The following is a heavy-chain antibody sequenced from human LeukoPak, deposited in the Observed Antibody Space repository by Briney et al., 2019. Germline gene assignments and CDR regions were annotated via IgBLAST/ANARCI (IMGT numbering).Heavy chain of an antibody. V-gene: IGHV5-51*01. CDR3: ARPTMVRGVEPGIFDY. CDR2: IYPGDSDT. D-gene: IGHD3-10*01. Sequence: GASLKISCKGSGYRFTSYWIGWVRQMPGKGLEWMGIIYPGDSDTRYSPSFQGQVTISADKSISTAYLRWSSLKASDTAMYYCARPTMVRGVEPGIFDYWGQGTLVTVSS. CDR1: GYRFTSYW. J-gene: IGHJ4*02.